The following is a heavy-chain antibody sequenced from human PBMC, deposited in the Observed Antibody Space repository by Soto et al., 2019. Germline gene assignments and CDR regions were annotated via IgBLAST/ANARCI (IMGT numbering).Heavy chain of an antibody. CDR2: IYYSGST. J-gene: IGHJ4*02. CDR3: ARHVDDYIWGSYRPAFDY. Sequence: QVQLQESGPGLVKPSETLSLTCTVSGGSISSYYWSWIRQPPGKGLEWIGYIYYSGSTNYNPSLKSRVTISVDTSKNQFSLKLSSVTAADTAVYYCARHVDDYIWGSYRPAFDYWGQGTLVTVSS. CDR1: GGSISSYY. D-gene: IGHD3-16*02. V-gene: IGHV4-59*08.